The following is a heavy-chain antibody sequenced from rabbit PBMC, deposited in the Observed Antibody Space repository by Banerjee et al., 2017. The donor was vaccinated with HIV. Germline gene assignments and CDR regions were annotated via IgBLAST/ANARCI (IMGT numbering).Heavy chain of an antibody. CDR1: GFSFSNKYV. V-gene: IGHV1S45*01. CDR3: ARERYAGYAGYGYHL. CDR2: INTSSGNT. Sequence: QEHLEESGGDLVKPEGSLTLTCTASGFSFSNKYVMCWVRQAPGKGLEWIACINTSSGNTVYATWAKGRFTISKTSSTTVTLQMTSLTAADTATYFCARERYAGYAGYGYHLWGPGTLVTVS. J-gene: IGHJ4*01. D-gene: IGHD7-1*01.